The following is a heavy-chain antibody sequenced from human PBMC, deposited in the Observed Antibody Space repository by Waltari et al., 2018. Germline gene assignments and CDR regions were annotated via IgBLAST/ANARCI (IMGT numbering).Heavy chain of an antibody. CDR1: GYSISSGYY. J-gene: IGHJ6*02. V-gene: IGHV4-38-2*01. D-gene: IGHD6-13*01. CDR2: IYHSGST. Sequence: QVQLQESGPGLVKPSETLSLTCAVSGYSISSGYYWGWIRQPPGKGVEWIGSIYHSGSTYYNPSLKSRVTISVDTSKNQFSLKLSSVTAADTAVYYCATSSIAASYYYYYGMDVWGQGTTVTVSS. CDR3: ATSSIAASYYYYYGMDV.